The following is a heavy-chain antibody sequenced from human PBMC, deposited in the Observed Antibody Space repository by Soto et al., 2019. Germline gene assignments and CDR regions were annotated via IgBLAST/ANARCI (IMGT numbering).Heavy chain of an antibody. CDR1: GFTFTSYG. V-gene: IGHV3-30*18. J-gene: IGHJ6*02. CDR3: AKAWFGEDNYGMDV. D-gene: IGHD3-10*01. Sequence: PGGSLRLSCAASGFTFTSYGLHWVRQAPGKGLEWVAGISYDGSKKYFADSVKGRFTISRDNPRSTLFLDMNSLRGEDTAIYYCAKAWFGEDNYGMDVWGQGTTVTGSS. CDR2: ISYDGSKK.